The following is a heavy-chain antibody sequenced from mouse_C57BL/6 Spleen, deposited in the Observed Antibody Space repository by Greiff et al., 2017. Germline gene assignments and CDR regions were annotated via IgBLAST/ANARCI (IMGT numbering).Heavy chain of an antibody. CDR3: ARERNWVFDY. CDR2: SRNKANDYTT. J-gene: IGHJ2*01. CDR1: GFTFSDFY. D-gene: IGHD4-1*01. Sequence: EVNVVESGGGLVQSGRSLRLSCATSGFTFSDFYMEWVRQAPGKGLEWIAASRNKANDYTTEYSASVKGRFIVSRDTSQSILYLQMNALRAEDTAIYYCARERNWVFDYWGQGTTRTVSS. V-gene: IGHV7-1*01.